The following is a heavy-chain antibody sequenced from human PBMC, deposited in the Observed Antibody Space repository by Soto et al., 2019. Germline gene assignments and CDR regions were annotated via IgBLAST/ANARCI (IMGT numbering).Heavy chain of an antibody. CDR1: ADTFTSYY. J-gene: IGHJ4*02. D-gene: IGHD3-3*01. CDR2: FIPVYRTL. V-gene: IGHV1-69*13. Sequence: ASVKVSCKAPADTFTSYYIHWVRQAPGHGLEWMGGFIPVYRTLNYAQKFQGRVTITADESTGTAYMTLSSLASDDTAVYYCATGVIWIGYFTVDSWGQGTRVTVSS. CDR3: ATGVIWIGYFTVDS.